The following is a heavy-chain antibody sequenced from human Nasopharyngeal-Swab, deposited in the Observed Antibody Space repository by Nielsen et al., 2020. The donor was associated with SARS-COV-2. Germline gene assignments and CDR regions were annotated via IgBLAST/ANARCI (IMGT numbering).Heavy chain of an antibody. D-gene: IGHD4-23*01. CDR2: INTDGSST. J-gene: IGHJ6*03. CDR1: GFTFGSYW. Sequence: GESLKISCAASGFTFGSYWMHWVRQAPGKGLVWVSRINTDGSSTNYADSVKGRFTISRDNAKNTVYLQMNSLRAEDTAVYYCARGGYGNYYYYYYYMDVWGKGTTVTVSS. V-gene: IGHV3-74*01. CDR3: ARGGYGNYYYYYYYMDV.